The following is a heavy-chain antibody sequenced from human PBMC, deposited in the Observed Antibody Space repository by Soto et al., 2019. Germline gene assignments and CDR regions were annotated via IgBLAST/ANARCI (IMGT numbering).Heavy chain of an antibody. D-gene: IGHD3-10*01. J-gene: IGHJ4*02. CDR1: GYSFTSYW. Sequence: GASLKISCEDSGYSFTSYWIAGVRHMRGKVLERVGIDYSDGTDTKYSPSFEGTVTISAAKSLNIAYLQWTSLRASDTAMYYCASGRILSGLFRSFDYWGQGTQVTVSS. CDR3: ASGRILSGLFRSFDY. CDR2: DYSDGTDT. V-gene: IGHV5-51*01.